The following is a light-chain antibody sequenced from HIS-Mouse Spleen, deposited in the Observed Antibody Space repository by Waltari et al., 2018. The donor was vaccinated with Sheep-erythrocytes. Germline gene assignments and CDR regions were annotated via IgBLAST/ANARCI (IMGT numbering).Light chain of an antibody. CDR3: QAWDSSTAWNVV. V-gene: IGLV3-1*01. CDR1: KVGDKY. Sequence: SYELTQPPSVSVSPGQTASITCPGAKVGDKYACWYQQKPGQSPVLVLYQDSKRPSGIPERFSGSNSGNTATLTISGTQAMDEADYYCQAWDSSTAWNVVFGGGTKLTVL. CDR2: QDS. J-gene: IGLJ2*01.